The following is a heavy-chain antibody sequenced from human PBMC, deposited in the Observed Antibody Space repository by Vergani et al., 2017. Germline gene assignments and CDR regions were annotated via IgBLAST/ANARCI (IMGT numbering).Heavy chain of an antibody. CDR3: ARRGGGGQNWFDP. CDR2: IYTSGST. V-gene: IGHV4-4*09. D-gene: IGHD2-15*01. J-gene: IGHJ5*02. CDR1: GGSISSYY. Sequence: QVQLQESGPGLVKPSETLSLTCTVSGGSISSYYWSWIRQPPGKGLEWIGYIYTSGSTNYNPSLKSRVTISVDTSKNQFSLKLSSVTAADTVVYYCARRGGGGQNWFDPWGQGTLVTVSS.